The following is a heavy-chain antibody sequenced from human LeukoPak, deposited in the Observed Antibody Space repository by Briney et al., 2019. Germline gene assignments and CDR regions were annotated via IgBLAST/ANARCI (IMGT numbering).Heavy chain of an antibody. V-gene: IGHV1-8*01. D-gene: IGHD2-2*01. CDR2: MNPNSGNT. J-gene: IGHJ6*02. CDR1: GYTFTSYD. Sequence: ASVNVSCKASGYTFTSYDINWVRQATGQGLEWMGWMNPNSGNTGYAQKFQGRVTMTRNTSISTAYMELSSLRSEDTAVYYCARGDCSSTSCVNYYYYGMDVWGQGTTVTVSS. CDR3: ARGDCSSTSCVNYYYYGMDV.